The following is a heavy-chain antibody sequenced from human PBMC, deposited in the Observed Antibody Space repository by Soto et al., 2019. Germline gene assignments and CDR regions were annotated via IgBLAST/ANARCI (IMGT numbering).Heavy chain of an antibody. V-gene: IGHV3-13*01. J-gene: IGHJ6*03. CDR2: IGTAGDT. CDR1: GFTFSSYD. Sequence: GGSLRLSCAASGFTFSSYDMHWVRQATGKGLEWVSAIGTAGDTYYPGSVKGRFTISRENAKNSLYLQMNSLRAGDTAVYYCARATAWSSSSRPDLSYYYYYMDVWGKGTTVTVSS. D-gene: IGHD6-6*01. CDR3: ARATAWSSSSRPDLSYYYYYMDV.